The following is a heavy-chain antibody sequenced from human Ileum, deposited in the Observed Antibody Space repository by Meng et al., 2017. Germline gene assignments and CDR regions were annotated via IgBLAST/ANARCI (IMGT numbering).Heavy chain of an antibody. Sequence: HVQLQQSGPGLVKPSQTLTLTCAISGDSVSSDTGAWNWIRQSPSRGLEWLGRTYYRSRWYNNYAVSVKSRITINPDTSKNQFSLQLNSVNPDDTAVYYCAGKDWGEGLDFWDQGTLVTVSS. CDR3: AGKDWGEGLDF. CDR2: TYYRSRWYN. V-gene: IGHV6-1*01. J-gene: IGHJ4*02. D-gene: IGHD7-27*01. CDR1: GDSVSSDTGA.